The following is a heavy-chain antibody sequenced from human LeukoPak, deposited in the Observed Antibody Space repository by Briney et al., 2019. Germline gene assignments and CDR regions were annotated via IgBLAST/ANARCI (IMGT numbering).Heavy chain of an antibody. Sequence: ASVKVSCKASGYTFTSYAMHWVRQAPGQRLEWMGWINDGNGNTKYSQKFQGRVTITRDTSASTDYMELSSLRSEDTDVDDCGRDKWGYCSGGSCYPLFRYWGQGTLITVSS. CDR3: GRDKWGYCSGGSCYPLFRY. D-gene: IGHD2-15*01. CDR1: GYTFTSYA. V-gene: IGHV1-3*01. CDR2: INDGNGNT. J-gene: IGHJ4*02.